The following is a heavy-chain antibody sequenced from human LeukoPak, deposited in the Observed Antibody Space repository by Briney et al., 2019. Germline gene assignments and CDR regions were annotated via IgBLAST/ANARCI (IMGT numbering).Heavy chain of an antibody. CDR2: IYTSGST. Sequence: PSETLSLTCTVSGGSISSYYWSWIRQPAGKGLEWIGRIYTSGSTNYNPSLKSRVTMSVDTSKNQFSLKLSSVTAEDTAVYYCARDDIYGDYAEYFQHWGQGTLVTVSS. D-gene: IGHD4-17*01. CDR3: ARDDIYGDYAEYFQH. J-gene: IGHJ1*01. V-gene: IGHV4-4*07. CDR1: GGSISSYY.